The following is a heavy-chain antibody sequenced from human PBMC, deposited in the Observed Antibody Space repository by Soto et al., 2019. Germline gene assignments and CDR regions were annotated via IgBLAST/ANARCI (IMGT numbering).Heavy chain of an antibody. Sequence: GGSLRLSCAASGFIFSNYSINWVRQAPWKGLEWVSFVSANADGTFYADSVKGRFSISRDNSKNTLYLQMNNLRAEDTAIYYCSTGRLSFDGLGQGNLVTLSS. CDR1: GFIFSNYS. CDR2: VSANADGT. V-gene: IGHV3-23*01. J-gene: IGHJ4*02. CDR3: STGRLSFDG.